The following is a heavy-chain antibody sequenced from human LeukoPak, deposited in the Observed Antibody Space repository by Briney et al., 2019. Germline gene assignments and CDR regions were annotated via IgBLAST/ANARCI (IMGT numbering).Heavy chain of an antibody. Sequence: GGSLRLSCAASGFTFSSYSMNWVRQAPGKGLEWVSSISSSSSYIYYADSVKGRFTISRDNAKNSLYLQMNSLRAEDTAVYYCARSKGGAAAGVPFDYWGQGTLVTVSS. V-gene: IGHV3-21*01. CDR3: ARSKGGAAAGVPFDY. CDR1: GFTFSSYS. J-gene: IGHJ4*02. CDR2: ISSSSSYI. D-gene: IGHD6-13*01.